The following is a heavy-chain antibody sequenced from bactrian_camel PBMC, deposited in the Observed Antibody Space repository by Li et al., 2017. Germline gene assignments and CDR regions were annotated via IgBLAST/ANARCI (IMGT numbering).Heavy chain of an antibody. CDR2: FYSDGVQT. Sequence: HVQLVESGGGSVQAGGSLRLSCAASGYTFSSLFMNWVRQAPGKGLEWVASFYSDGVQTYYADSVKGRFTISKDNAKNTLYLQMNNLKPEDTAQYVCVAGVGGDYCDDYYGQGTQVTVS. CDR3: VAGVGGDYCDDY. J-gene: IGHJ4*01. D-gene: IGHD2*01. CDR1: GYTFSSLF. V-gene: IGHV3S6*01.